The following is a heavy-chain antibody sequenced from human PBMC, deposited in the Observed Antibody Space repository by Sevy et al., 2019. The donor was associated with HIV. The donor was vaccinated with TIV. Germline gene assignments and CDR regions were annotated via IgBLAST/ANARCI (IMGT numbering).Heavy chain of an antibody. V-gene: IGHV3-21*01. CDR3: ARDSVRGGMDV. CDR2: ISSSSSYI. Sequence: GGSLRLACAASGFTFSSYSMNWVRQAPGKGLEWVSSISSSSSYIYYADSVKGRFTISRDNAKNSLYLQMNSLRAEDTAVYYCARDSVRGGMDVWGQGTTVTVSS. D-gene: IGHD3-10*01. CDR1: GFTFSSYS. J-gene: IGHJ6*02.